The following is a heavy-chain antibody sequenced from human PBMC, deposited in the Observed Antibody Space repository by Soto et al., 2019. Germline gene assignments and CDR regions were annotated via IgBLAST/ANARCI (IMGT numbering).Heavy chain of an antibody. CDR3: ARDLGWLQFDY. CDR2: INAGNGNT. Sequence: QVQLVQSGAEEKKPGASVKVSWKASGYTFSSYAMDWVRQAPGQRLEWMGWINAGNGNTKYSQKFQGRVTISRDTSASTAYMELSSLRSEDTAVYYCARDLGWLQFDYWGQGTLVTVSS. J-gene: IGHJ4*02. D-gene: IGHD5-12*01. V-gene: IGHV1-3*05. CDR1: GYTFSSYA.